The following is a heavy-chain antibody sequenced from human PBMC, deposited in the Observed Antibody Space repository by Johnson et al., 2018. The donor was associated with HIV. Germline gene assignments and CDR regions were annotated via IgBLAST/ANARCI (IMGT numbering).Heavy chain of an antibody. CDR3: AREEVVVAATQDYAFDI. CDR2: ISGSGGST. CDR1: GFTFSSYA. V-gene: IGHV3-23*04. D-gene: IGHD2-15*01. Sequence: VQLVESGGGLVQPGGSLRLSCAASGFTFSSYAMSWVRQAPGKGLEWVSAISGSGGSTYYADSVKGRFTISRDNSKNTLYLQLISLRAEDTALYYCAREEVVVAATQDYAFDIWCQGTIVTVSS. J-gene: IGHJ3*02.